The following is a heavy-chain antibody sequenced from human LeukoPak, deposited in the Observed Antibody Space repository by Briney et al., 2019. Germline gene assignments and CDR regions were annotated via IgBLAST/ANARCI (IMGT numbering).Heavy chain of an antibody. Sequence: GGSLRLSCAASGFTFSSYAMSWVRQAPGKGLEWVSAISGSGGSTYYADSVKGRFTISRDNSKNALYLQMNSLRAEDTAVYYCAKDIGSGWNYYYYGMDVWGQGTTVTVSS. CDR1: GFTFSSYA. CDR2: ISGSGGST. CDR3: AKDIGSGWNYYYYGMDV. J-gene: IGHJ6*02. D-gene: IGHD6-19*01. V-gene: IGHV3-23*01.